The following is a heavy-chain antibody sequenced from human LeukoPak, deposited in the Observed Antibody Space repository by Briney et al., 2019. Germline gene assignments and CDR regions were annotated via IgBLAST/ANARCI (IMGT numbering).Heavy chain of an antibody. D-gene: IGHD4-17*01. Sequence: GGSLRLSCAASGFTFSSYAMHWVRQAPGKGLEWVAVISYDGSNKYYADSVKGRFTISRDNSKNTLYLQMNSLRAEDTAVYYCAKELYNYGDYGAEGLDVGGQGTTVTVS. CDR3: AKELYNYGDYGAEGLDV. CDR1: GFTFSSYA. V-gene: IGHV3-30-3*01. J-gene: IGHJ6*02. CDR2: ISYDGSNK.